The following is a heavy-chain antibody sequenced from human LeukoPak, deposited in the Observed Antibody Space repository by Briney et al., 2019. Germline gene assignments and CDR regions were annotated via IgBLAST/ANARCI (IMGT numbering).Heavy chain of an antibody. CDR2: XXHSGST. J-gene: IGHJ4*02. CDR1: GGSFSGYY. CDR3: ARGGHCSSTSCLHFDY. D-gene: IGHD2-2*01. Sequence: SETLSLTCAVYGGSFSGYYWSWIRQPPGKGLXXXXXXXHSGSTNYNPSLKRRVTISVDTSKNQFSLKLSSVTAADKAVYYCARGGHCSSTSCLHFDYWGQGTLVTVSS. V-gene: IGHV4-34*01.